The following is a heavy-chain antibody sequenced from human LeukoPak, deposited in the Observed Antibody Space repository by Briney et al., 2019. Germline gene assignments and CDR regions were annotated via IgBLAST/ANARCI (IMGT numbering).Heavy chain of an antibody. CDR3: ATSAIFGVVVS. J-gene: IGHJ5*02. CDR2: IYYSGDT. CDR1: GGSISRNY. D-gene: IGHD3-3*01. Sequence: SETLSLTCTVSGGSISRNYWSWIRQPPGKGLEWIGNIYYSGDTNYNPSLRSRVTISVDTSKIQFSLKLTSVTTADTAVYFCATSAIFGVVVSWGQGTLVTVSS. V-gene: IGHV4-59*01.